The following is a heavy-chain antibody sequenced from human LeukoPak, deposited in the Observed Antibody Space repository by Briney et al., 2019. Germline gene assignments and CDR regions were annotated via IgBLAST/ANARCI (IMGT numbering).Heavy chain of an antibody. J-gene: IGHJ5*02. CDR2: IYSGGTT. CDR3: ARSDNWNYVWDWFDP. V-gene: IGHV3-53*01. D-gene: IGHD1-7*01. Sequence: GGSLRLSCAASGFTVSSNYMSWVRQAPGKGLEWVSVIYSGGTTYYAGSVKGRFTISRDNSKNTLYLQMNSLRAEDTAVYYCARSDNWNYVWDWFDPWGQGALVTVSS. CDR1: GFTVSSNY.